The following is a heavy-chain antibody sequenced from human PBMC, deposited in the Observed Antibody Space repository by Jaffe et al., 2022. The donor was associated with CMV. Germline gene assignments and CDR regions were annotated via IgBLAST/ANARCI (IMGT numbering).Heavy chain of an antibody. Sequence: EVQLVESGGGLVQPGGSLRLSCAASGFTFSSYEMNWVRQAPGKGLEWVSYISSSGSTIYYADSVKGRFTISRDNAKNSLYLQMNSLRAEDTAVYYCARDSKVAGTIDYWGQGTLVTVSS. CDR3: ARDSKVAGTIDY. D-gene: IGHD6-19*01. CDR1: GFTFSSYE. J-gene: IGHJ4*02. CDR2: ISSSGSTI. V-gene: IGHV3-48*03.